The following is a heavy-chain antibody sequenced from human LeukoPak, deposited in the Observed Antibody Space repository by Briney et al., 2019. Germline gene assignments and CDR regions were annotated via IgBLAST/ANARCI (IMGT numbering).Heavy chain of an antibody. CDR1: GFTFGSYS. Sequence: PGGSLRISCAASGFTFGSYSMNWVRQAPGKGLEWVSYISSSSSTIYYADSVKGRFTISRDNAKNSLYLQMNSLRAEDTAVYYCARVPDYGGNVPFDYWGQGTLVTVSS. CDR3: ARVPDYGGNVPFDY. D-gene: IGHD4-23*01. J-gene: IGHJ4*02. CDR2: ISSSSSTI. V-gene: IGHV3-48*01.